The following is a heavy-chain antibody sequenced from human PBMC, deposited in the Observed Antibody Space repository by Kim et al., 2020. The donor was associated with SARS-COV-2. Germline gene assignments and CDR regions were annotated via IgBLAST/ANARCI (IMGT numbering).Heavy chain of an antibody. CDR2: IYYSGST. CDR1: GGSISSSSYY. CDR3: AVRYFDWLSSMDV. D-gene: IGHD3-9*01. J-gene: IGHJ6*02. Sequence: SETLSLTCTVSGGSISSSSYYWGWIRQPPGKGLEWIGSIYYSGSTYYNPSLKSRVTISVDTSKNQFSLKLSSVTAADTAVYYCAVRYFDWLSSMDVWGQGTTVTVSS. V-gene: IGHV4-39*01.